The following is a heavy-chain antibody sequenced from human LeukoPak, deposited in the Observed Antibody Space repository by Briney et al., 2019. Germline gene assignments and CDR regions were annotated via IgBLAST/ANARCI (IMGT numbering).Heavy chain of an antibody. J-gene: IGHJ3*02. D-gene: IGHD2-15*01. V-gene: IGHV4-38-2*02. CDR2: IYHGGST. CDR1: GYSISSGYY. CDR3: ARDLPRYCSGGSCASLDAFDI. Sequence: SESLSLTCTVSGYSISSGYYWCWIRQPPGQGLAWIGSIYHGGSTYYNPSLKSRVTISVDTSKNQFSLKLSSVTAADTAVYYCARDLPRYCSGGSCASLDAFDIWGQGTMVTVSS.